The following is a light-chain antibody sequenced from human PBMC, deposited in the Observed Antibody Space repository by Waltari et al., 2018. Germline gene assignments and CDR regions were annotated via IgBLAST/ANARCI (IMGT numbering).Light chain of an antibody. V-gene: IGKV3-11*01. CDR3: QQRSNWPPLT. CDR2: DAS. Sequence: EIVLTQSPATLSLSPGERATLSCRASQSISNRLGWYQQKPGQAPRLLIYDASDRATGIPARCSGSGSGTDFTLTISSLEPEDVAVYYCQQRSNWPPLTFGGGTKVEIK. J-gene: IGKJ4*01. CDR1: QSISNR.